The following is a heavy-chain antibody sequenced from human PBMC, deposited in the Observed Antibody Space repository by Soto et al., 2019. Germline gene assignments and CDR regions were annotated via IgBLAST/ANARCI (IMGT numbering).Heavy chain of an antibody. CDR3: ARGITAQEDYYYYMDV. V-gene: IGHV1-3*04. J-gene: IGHJ6*03. Sequence: QVQLVQSGAEVEKPRASVKVSCEASAYSFTSYAIHWVRQAPGQRLEWMGWLNTGNGNTKYSHKFQGRLTIIGDTSANTAYMELSSLKSEDTAVYYCARGITAQEDYYYYMDVWGKGTTVTVSS. D-gene: IGHD1-20*01. CDR1: AYSFTSYA. CDR2: LNTGNGNT.